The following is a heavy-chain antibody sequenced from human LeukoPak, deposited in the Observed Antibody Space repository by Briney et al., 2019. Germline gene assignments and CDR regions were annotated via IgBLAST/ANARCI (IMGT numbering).Heavy chain of an antibody. Sequence: GESLKISCKGSGYSFTSYWISWVRQMPGKGLEWMGRIDPSDSYTNYSPSFQGHVTISADKSISTAYLQWGSLKASDTAMYYCARHTGARYSSGWPPFDYWGQGTLVTVSS. CDR2: IDPSDSYT. CDR1: GYSFTSYW. V-gene: IGHV5-10-1*01. J-gene: IGHJ4*02. D-gene: IGHD6-19*01. CDR3: ARHTGARYSSGWPPFDY.